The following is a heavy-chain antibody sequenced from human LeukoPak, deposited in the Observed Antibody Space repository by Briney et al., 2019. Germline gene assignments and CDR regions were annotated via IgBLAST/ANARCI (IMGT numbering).Heavy chain of an antibody. Sequence: PGGSLRLSCAASGFTFSSYGMHWVRQAPGKGLEWVAFIRYDESNKYYADSGQGRFTIPRDYSKHTLYLQMNSLRAEHTAVYYCAKDAPPMVRGVIDYWGQGTLVSVSS. CDR3: AKDAPPMVRGVIDY. J-gene: IGHJ4*02. V-gene: IGHV3-30*02. D-gene: IGHD3-10*01. CDR2: IRYDESNK. CDR1: GFTFSSYG.